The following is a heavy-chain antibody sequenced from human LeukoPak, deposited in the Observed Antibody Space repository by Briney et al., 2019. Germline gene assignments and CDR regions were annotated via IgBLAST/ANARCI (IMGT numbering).Heavy chain of an antibody. J-gene: IGHJ3*02. Sequence: SETLSLTCTVSGGSISSSSYYWGWIRQPPGKGLEWIGSIYYSGSTYYNPSLKSRVTISVDTSKNQFSLKLSSVTAADTAVYYCARRLRWDYGGNPLNDAFDIWGQGTMVTVSS. V-gene: IGHV4-39*01. CDR1: GGSISSSSYY. CDR2: IYYSGST. CDR3: ARRLRWDYGGNPLNDAFDI. D-gene: IGHD4-23*01.